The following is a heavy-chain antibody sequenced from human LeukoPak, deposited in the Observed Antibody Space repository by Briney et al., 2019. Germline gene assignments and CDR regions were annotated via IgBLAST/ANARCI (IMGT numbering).Heavy chain of an antibody. CDR3: ARVPGYYGSGSAYYYYYMDV. CDR2: INPNSGGT. J-gene: IGHJ6*03. Sequence: VASVKVSCKVSGYTFTGYYMHWVRQAPGQGLEWMGWINPNSGGTNYAQKFQGRVTMTRDTSISTAYMELSRLRSEDTAVYYCARVPGYYGSGSAYYYYYMDVWGKGTTVTISS. CDR1: GYTFTGYY. V-gene: IGHV1-2*02. D-gene: IGHD3-10*01.